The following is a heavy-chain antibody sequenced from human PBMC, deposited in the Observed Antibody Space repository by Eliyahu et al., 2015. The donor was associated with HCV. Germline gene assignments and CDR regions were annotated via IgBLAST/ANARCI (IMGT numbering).Heavy chain of an antibody. CDR1: GGSFSGYY. D-gene: IGHD2-2*01. Sequence: QVQLQQWGAGLLKPSETLSLTCAVYGGSFSGYYWSWIRQPPGKGLEWIGEINHSGSTNYNPSLKSRVTISVDTSKNQFSLKLSSVTAADTAVYYCARVGYCSSTSCLRYFDYWGQGTLVTVSS. J-gene: IGHJ4*02. CDR2: INHSGST. V-gene: IGHV4-34*01. CDR3: ARVGYCSSTSCLRYFDY.